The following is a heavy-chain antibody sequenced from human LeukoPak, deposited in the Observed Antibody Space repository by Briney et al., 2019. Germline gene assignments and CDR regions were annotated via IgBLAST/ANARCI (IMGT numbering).Heavy chain of an antibody. D-gene: IGHD3-10*01. CDR3: ARALGSYYKYGFDY. CDR1: GGSISSYY. CDR2: IYYSGST. Sequence: PSETLSLTCTVPGGSISSYYWSWIRQPPGKGLEWIGYIYYSGSTYYNPSLKSRVTISVDTSKNQFSLKLSSVTAADTAVYYCARALGSYYKYGFDYWGQGTLVTVSS. J-gene: IGHJ4*02. V-gene: IGHV4-59*06.